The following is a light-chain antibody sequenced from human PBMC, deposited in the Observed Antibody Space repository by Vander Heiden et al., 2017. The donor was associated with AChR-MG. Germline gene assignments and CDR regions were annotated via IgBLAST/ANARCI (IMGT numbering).Light chain of an antibody. V-gene: IGLV2-8*01. J-gene: IGLJ2*01. CDR2: EVT. CDR3: SSYAGNNNLI. CDR1: SSDVGTYNY. Sequence: QSALTHPPSASGSPGQPVTISCTGPSSDVGTYNYVSWYQHPPAKAPQFMNDEVTKRPSGVPDRFSGSKSGTTASLTVSGLQAEDEADYYCSSYAGNNNLIFGGGTKLTVL.